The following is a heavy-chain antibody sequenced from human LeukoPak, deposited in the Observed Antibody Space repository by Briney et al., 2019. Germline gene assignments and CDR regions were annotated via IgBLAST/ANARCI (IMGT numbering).Heavy chain of an antibody. CDR3: ARPNFYDTSGHFDY. J-gene: IGHJ4*02. Sequence: GASVKVSCKASGYSFTTYYIHWVRLAPGQGLEWMGWINPNSGGTNYPQKFQGRVTMTRDTSISTAYMELSRLGSDDTAVYYCARPNFYDTSGHFDYWGQGTLVTVSS. CDR2: INPNSGGT. CDR1: GYSFTTYY. D-gene: IGHD3-22*01. V-gene: IGHV1-2*02.